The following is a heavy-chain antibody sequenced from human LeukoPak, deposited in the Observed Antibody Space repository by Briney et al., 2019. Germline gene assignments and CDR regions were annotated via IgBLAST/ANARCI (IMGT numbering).Heavy chain of an antibody. J-gene: IGHJ4*02. CDR2: IYTSGST. CDR3: AREGSRLQYDY. CDR1: GGSISSGSYY. V-gene: IGHV4-61*02. D-gene: IGHD4-11*01. Sequence: SGTLSLTCTVSGGSISSGSYYWSWIRQPAGKGLEWIGRIYTSGSTNYNPSLKSRVTISVDTSKNQFSLKLSSVTAADTAVYYCAREGSRLQYDYWGQGTLVTVSS.